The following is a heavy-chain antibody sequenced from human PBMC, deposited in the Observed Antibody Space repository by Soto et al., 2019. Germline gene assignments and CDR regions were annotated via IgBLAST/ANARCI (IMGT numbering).Heavy chain of an antibody. D-gene: IGHD3-22*01. V-gene: IGHV3-30-3*01. Sequence: QVQLVESGGGVVQPGRSLRLSCAASGFTFSSYAMHWVRQAPGKGLEWVAVVSYDGSNKYYADSVKGRFTISRDNSKNTLYLQMNSLRAEDTAVYYCASRRGMIVVWGFDYGGQGTLVTVSS. CDR3: ASRRGMIVVWGFDY. J-gene: IGHJ4*02. CDR2: VSYDGSNK. CDR1: GFTFSSYA.